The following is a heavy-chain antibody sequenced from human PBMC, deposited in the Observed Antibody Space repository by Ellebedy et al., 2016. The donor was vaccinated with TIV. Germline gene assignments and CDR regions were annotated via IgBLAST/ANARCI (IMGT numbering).Heavy chain of an antibody. CDR3: ARDSGSEAFDI. Sequence: PGGSLRLSCAASGFTFSSYWMTWVRQAPGKGLEWVANIRQDGSRANYVDSVNGRFTISRDNAKNSLHLQMNGLRAEDTAVYYCARDSGSEAFDIWGQGTLVTVSS. V-gene: IGHV3-7*01. D-gene: IGHD3-10*01. CDR2: IRQDGSRA. J-gene: IGHJ3*02. CDR1: GFTFSSYW.